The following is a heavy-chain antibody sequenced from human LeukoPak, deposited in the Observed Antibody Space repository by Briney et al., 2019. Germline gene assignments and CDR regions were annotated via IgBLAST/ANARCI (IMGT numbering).Heavy chain of an antibody. CDR1: GGSISSGGYF. Sequence: SETLSLTCTVSGGSISSGGYFWSWIRQHPGTGLEWIGYIYYSGNTYYSPSLKSRVTVSVDTSKNQFSLRLSSVTAADTALYYCASRVTGDPYAFDIWGQGTMVTVSS. D-gene: IGHD1-20*01. CDR2: IYYSGNT. CDR3: ASRVTGDPYAFDI. V-gene: IGHV4-31*03. J-gene: IGHJ3*02.